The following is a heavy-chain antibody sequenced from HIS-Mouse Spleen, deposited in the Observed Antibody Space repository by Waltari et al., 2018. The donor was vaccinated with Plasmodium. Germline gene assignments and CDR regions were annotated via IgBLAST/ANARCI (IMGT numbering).Heavy chain of an antibody. CDR1: GVTFSSSA. CDR2: ISDDGSNK. Sequence: QVQMVESGGGVVQPGRSLRLSRDASGVTFSSSAMPRVCQATDPGLWWVAVISDDGSNKYYADAVKGRFTISRDNSKNTLYLQMNSLRAEDTAVYYCARDPRVAPVAAALYGMDVWGQGTTVTVSS. J-gene: IGHJ6*02. V-gene: IGHV3-30*04. CDR3: ARDPRVAPVAAALYGMDV. D-gene: IGHD6-13*01.